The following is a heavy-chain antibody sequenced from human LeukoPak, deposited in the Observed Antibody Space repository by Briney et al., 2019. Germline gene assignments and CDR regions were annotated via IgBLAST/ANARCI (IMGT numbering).Heavy chain of an antibody. D-gene: IGHD3-16*01. CDR1: GFTFDDYA. CDR2: ISGDGGST. V-gene: IGHV3-43*02. J-gene: IGHJ4*02. CDR3: AKDNYVWGTYGTDY. Sequence: GGSLRLSCAASGFTFDDYAMHWVRRAPEQGLEWVSLISGDGGSTYYADSVKGLFTISRDNSKNSLFLQMNSLRTEDTALYYCAKDNYVWGTYGTDYWGQGTLVTVSS.